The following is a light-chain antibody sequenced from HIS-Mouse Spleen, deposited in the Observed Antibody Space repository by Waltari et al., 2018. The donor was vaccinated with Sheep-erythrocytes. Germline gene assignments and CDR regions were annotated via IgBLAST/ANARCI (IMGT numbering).Light chain of an antibody. CDR3: CSYAGSYNHV. J-gene: IGLJ1*01. V-gene: IGLV2-11*01. Sequence: QSALTQPRSVSGSPGQSVTISCTGTSSDVGGYNYVSWYQQHPGKAPKLMIYDVSKRPSGVPDRFSGSKSGNTAYLTISPLQSEDEADYYCCSYAGSYNHVFATGTKVTVL. CDR1: SSDVGGYNY. CDR2: DVS.